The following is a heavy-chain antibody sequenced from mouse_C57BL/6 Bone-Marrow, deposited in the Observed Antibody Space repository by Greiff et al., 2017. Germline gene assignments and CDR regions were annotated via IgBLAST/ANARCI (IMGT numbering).Heavy chain of an antibody. CDR1: GYAFSSSW. Sequence: QVQLKESGPELVKPGASVKLSCKASGYAFSSSWMNWVKQRPGKGLEWIGRIYPGDGDTNYNGKFKGKATLTADKSSSTAYMQLISLTSEDSAVYVCARHYSNSYYANDDWGQGTSVTVSS. CDR2: IYPGDGDT. J-gene: IGHJ4*01. D-gene: IGHD2-5*01. V-gene: IGHV1-82*01. CDR3: ARHYSNSYYANDD.